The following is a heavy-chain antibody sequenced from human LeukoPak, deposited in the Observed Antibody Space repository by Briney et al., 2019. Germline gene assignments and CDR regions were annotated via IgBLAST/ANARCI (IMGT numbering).Heavy chain of an antibody. J-gene: IGHJ4*02. Sequence: EASVKVSCKASGYTFTSYDINWVRQATGQGLEWMGWMNPNSGNTGYAQKFQGRVTMTRNTSISTAYMELSSLRSEDMAVYYCARGSSGPKPKLYYFDYWGQGTLVTVSS. V-gene: IGHV1-8*01. CDR1: GYTFTSYD. CDR3: ARGSSGPKPKLYYFDY. CDR2: MNPNSGNT. D-gene: IGHD3-22*01.